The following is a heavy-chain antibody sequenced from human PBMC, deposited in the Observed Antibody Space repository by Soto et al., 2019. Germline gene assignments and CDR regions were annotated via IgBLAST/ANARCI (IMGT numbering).Heavy chain of an antibody. CDR3: ARGRYGNY. D-gene: IGHD1-1*01. CDR2: ISAHNGNT. J-gene: IGHJ4*02. CDR1: GYDFTTYG. V-gene: IGHV1-18*01. Sequence: QVHLVQSGAEVKKPGASVKVSCKGSGYDFTTYGITWVRQAPGQGLEWMAWISAHNGNTDYAQKLQGRVTVTRDTSTSRAYMELGSLRSDDTSMYYCARGRYGNYWGQGALVTVSS.